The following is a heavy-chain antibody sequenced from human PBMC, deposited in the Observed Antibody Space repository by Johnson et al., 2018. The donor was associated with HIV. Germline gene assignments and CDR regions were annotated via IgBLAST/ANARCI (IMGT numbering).Heavy chain of an antibody. V-gene: IGHV3-30*18. D-gene: IGHD3-16*01. CDR2: ISHDLI. Sequence: QVQLVESGGVVVQPGGSLRLSCAASGFTFSSFWLTWVRQAPGKGLEWVALISHDLIYYADSVKGRFTVSRNNYRNTLYLQMNSLKAEDTAGYYCAKANPEVWGSYKTDDDAFDIWGQGTMVAVSS. CDR1: GFTFSSFW. J-gene: IGHJ3*02. CDR3: AKANPEVWGSYKTDDDAFDI.